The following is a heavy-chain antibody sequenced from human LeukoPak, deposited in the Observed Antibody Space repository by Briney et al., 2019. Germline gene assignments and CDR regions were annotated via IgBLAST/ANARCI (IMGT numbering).Heavy chain of an antibody. CDR3: ARVVLSGSSWDY. V-gene: IGHV3-21*01. CDR2: ISSSSSYI. Sequence: GGSLRLSCAASGFTFSSYSMNWVRQAPGKGLEWVSSISSSSSYIYYADSVKGRFTISRDNAKNSLYLQMNSLRAEDTAVYYCARVVLSGSSWDYWGQGTLVTVSS. J-gene: IGHJ4*02. D-gene: IGHD1-26*01. CDR1: GFTFSSYS.